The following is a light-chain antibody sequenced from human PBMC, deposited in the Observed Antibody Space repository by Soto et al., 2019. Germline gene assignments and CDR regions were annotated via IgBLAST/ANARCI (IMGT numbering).Light chain of an antibody. CDR3: QQSNRTPQT. J-gene: IGKJ1*01. V-gene: IGKV1-39*01. CDR2: ATS. Sequence: DIQMTQSPSSLSASVGDRVTITCRASQSISNYLNWYQQKPGKAPKLLIYATSSLQSGVPLRFSGSGSGRDFTLTISRLQPEDFATYYCQQSNRTPQTFGQGTKVESK. CDR1: QSISNY.